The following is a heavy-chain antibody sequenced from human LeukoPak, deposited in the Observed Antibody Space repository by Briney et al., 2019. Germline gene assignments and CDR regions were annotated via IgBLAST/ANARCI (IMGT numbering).Heavy chain of an antibody. D-gene: IGHD5-24*01. J-gene: IGHJ3*02. Sequence: SETLSLTCAVYGGSFSGYYWSWIHQPPGKGLEWIGYIYYTGSTNYNPSLKSRVTISGDTSKNQFSLKLSSLTAADTAVYYCARDGGSNDAFDIWGQGTMVTVSS. V-gene: IGHV4-59*01. CDR2: IYYTGST. CDR1: GGSFSGYY. CDR3: ARDGGSNDAFDI.